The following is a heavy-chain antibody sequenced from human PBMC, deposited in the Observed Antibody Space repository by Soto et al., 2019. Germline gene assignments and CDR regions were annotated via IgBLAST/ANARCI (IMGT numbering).Heavy chain of an antibody. CDR2: IYYSGST. J-gene: IGHJ6*02. V-gene: IGHV4-31*03. CDR1: GGSISSGGYY. D-gene: IGHD2-15*01. Sequence: PSETLSLTCTVSGGSISSGGYYWSWIRQHPGKGLEWIGYIYYSGSTYYNPSLKSRVTISVDTSKNQFSLKLSSVTAADTAVYYCAREVVVEVAADDYYYYGMDVWGQGTTVTVSS. CDR3: AREVVVEVAADDYYYYGMDV.